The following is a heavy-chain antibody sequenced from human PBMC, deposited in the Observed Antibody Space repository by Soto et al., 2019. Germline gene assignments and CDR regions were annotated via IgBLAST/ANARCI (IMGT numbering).Heavy chain of an antibody. J-gene: IGHJ4*02. CDR3: AKDLRALVRGVPKV. CDR2: ISGSGGST. Sequence: GGSLRLSCAASGFTFSTYAMSWVRQAPGKGLEWVSAISGSGGSTYYADSVKGRFTISRDNSKNTLYLQMNSLRAEDTAVYYCAKDLRALVRGVPKVWGQGTLVTVSS. CDR1: GFTFSTYA. D-gene: IGHD3-10*01. V-gene: IGHV3-23*01.